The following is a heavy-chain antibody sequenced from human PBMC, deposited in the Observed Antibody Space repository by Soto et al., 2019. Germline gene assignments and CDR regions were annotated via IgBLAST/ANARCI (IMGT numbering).Heavy chain of an antibody. D-gene: IGHD3-3*01. CDR1: GGTSTRYA. CDR3: NRGLEYDFWSGYL. V-gene: IGHV1-69*06. Sequence: QERLVQSGAEVRKPGSSVKVSCKVTGGTSTRYAINWVRQAPGQGLEWMGGIVPMFGTSKYAQKFQGRVTITSDTATNIAYMELRSLSSEDTAVYYCNRGLEYDFWSGYLWGQGTLVSVSS. J-gene: IGHJ4*02. CDR2: IVPMFGTS.